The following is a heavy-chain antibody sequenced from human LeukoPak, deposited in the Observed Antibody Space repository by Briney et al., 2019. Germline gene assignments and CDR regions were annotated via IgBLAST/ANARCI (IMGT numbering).Heavy chain of an antibody. D-gene: IGHD1-1*01. CDR3: ARRTTGTHADAFDI. CDR1: GYSISSGYF. V-gene: IGHV4-38-2*02. J-gene: IGHJ3*02. Sequence: SETLSLTCTVSGYSISSGYFWGWIRQPPGKGLEWIGTIYNSGSTYYNPSLKSRVTISVDTSKNQFSLKLSSVTATDTAVYYCARRTTGTHADAFDIWGQGTKVTVSS. CDR2: IYNSGST.